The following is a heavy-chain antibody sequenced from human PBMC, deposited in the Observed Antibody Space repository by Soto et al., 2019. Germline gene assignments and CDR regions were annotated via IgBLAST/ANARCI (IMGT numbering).Heavy chain of an antibody. Sequence: SVKVSCKASGGTFSNYPISWVRQVPGQGLEWMGGIIPIFGTVKYSQKFQGRVTITRDTSASTAYMELSSLRSEDTAVYYCARDPYYYDSSGSYYLAFDIWGQGTMVTVSS. CDR2: IIPIFGTV. J-gene: IGHJ3*02. D-gene: IGHD3-22*01. V-gene: IGHV1-69*05. CDR3: ARDPYYYDSSGSYYLAFDI. CDR1: GGTFSNYP.